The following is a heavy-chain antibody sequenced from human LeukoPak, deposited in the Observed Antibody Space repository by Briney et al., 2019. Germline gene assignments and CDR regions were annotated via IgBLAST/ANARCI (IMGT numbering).Heavy chain of an antibody. Sequence: GGSLRLSCVASGFTFSSYAMSWVRQAPAKGLEWVSITVAGYSETHYADSVRGRFTISRDDSSNTLSLEMNSLRADDTGTYYCVKDFCRGGNCPFPFFDSWGQGTVVTVSS. V-gene: IGHV3-23*01. CDR3: VKDFCRGGNCPFPFFDS. CDR2: TVAGYSET. CDR1: GFTFSSYA. J-gene: IGHJ4*02. D-gene: IGHD4-23*01.